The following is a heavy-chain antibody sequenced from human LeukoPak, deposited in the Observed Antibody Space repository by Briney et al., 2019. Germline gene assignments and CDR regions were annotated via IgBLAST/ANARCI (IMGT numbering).Heavy chain of an antibody. V-gene: IGHV4-4*02. CDR3: ARDASGGSSSWYKY. CDR2: ISQRGGT. CDR1: GFSFSNYW. D-gene: IGHD2-2*02. Sequence: PGGSLRLSCEVSGFSFSNYWMIWVRQPPGKGLEWIGEISQRGGTNYNPSLKSRVNISVDKSKNQFSLSLNSVTAADTAVYYCARDASGGSSSWYKYWGQGILVTVSS. J-gene: IGHJ4*02.